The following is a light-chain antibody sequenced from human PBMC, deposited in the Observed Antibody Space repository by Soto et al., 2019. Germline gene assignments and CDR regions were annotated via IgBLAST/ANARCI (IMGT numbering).Light chain of an antibody. Sequence: QSALTQPASVSGSPGQSIAISCTGTSSDVGAFNYVSWYPQHPGKAPKFMIFDVSSRPSGVSDRFSGSKSGNTASLTISGLQSEDEADYYCASYTTSSTYVFGTGTKLTVL. CDR3: ASYTTSSTYV. CDR2: DVS. V-gene: IGLV2-14*03. CDR1: SSDVGAFNY. J-gene: IGLJ1*01.